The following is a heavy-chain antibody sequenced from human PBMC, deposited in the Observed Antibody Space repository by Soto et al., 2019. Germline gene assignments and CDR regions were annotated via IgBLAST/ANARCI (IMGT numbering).Heavy chain of an antibody. J-gene: IGHJ4*02. CDR3: ARARVYATGTLDF. V-gene: IGHV3-21*06. D-gene: IGHD6-13*01. Sequence: GGSLRLSCAASGFTFTSYTMNWVRQAPGKGLEWVSSISSSSDYIYYADSMKGRVTISRDNAKNSLFLDMNSLTGEDTAVCYCARARVYATGTLDFWGPGTLVTVSS. CDR2: ISSSSDYI. CDR1: GFTFTSYT.